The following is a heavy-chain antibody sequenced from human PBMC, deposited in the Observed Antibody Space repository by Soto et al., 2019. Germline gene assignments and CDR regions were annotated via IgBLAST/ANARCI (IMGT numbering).Heavy chain of an antibody. D-gene: IGHD1-26*01. J-gene: IGHJ5*02. V-gene: IGHV4-61*01. CDR2: ISYTGDT. Sequence: SETLSLTCTVSGDSVISDSYCFSCIRQPPGNGLELIAYISYTGDTNYNPSLKSRVTISVDTSTNQFFLTLTSVTAADTAVYFCARIIVGVTVDLWGQGSLVTVSS. CDR3: ARIIVGVTVDL. CDR1: GDSVISDSYC.